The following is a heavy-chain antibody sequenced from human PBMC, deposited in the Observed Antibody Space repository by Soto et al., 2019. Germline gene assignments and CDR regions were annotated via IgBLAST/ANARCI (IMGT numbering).Heavy chain of an antibody. Sequence: QVQLVQSGAEVKKPGSSVKVSCKASGGTFSSYTISWVRQAPGQGLEWMGRIIPILGIANYAQKFQGRVTITADKSTSTAYMELSSLRSEDTAVHYCARDYGYYYGSGSYYDTFDYWGQGTLVTVSS. J-gene: IGHJ4*02. CDR3: ARDYGYYYGSGSYYDTFDY. V-gene: IGHV1-69*08. CDR2: IIPILGIA. D-gene: IGHD3-10*01. CDR1: GGTFSSYT.